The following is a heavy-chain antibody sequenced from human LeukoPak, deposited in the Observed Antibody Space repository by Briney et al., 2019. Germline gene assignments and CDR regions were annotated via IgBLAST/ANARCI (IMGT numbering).Heavy chain of an antibody. CDR3: ARGLGEGYPDY. J-gene: IGHJ4*02. D-gene: IGHD5-24*01. CDR1: GGSFSGFY. Sequence: KTSETLSLTCAVHGGSFSGFYWTWIRQPPGKGPEWIGEIFDGGRTNYNPSLKSRVTISGDTSKNLFSLILSSVTAADTAVYYCARGLGEGYPDYWGQGTLVTVSS. CDR2: IFDGGRT. V-gene: IGHV4-34*01.